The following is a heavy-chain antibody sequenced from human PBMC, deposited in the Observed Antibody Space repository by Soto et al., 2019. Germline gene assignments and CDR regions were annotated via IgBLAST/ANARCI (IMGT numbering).Heavy chain of an antibody. CDR2: IYHSGST. CDR1: GDSISSGDYS. V-gene: IGHV4-30-2*01. D-gene: IGHD6-13*01. J-gene: IGHJ3*02. CDR3: VRAYSSSWPNAFYI. Sequence: QLQLQESGSGLVKPSQTLSLTCAVSGDSISSGDYSWGWIRQPPGKGLEWIGYIYHSGSTYYNPSLKSRVTISVDRSKNQRSLKLSSVTAADTAVYYCVRAYSSSWPNAFYIWGQGTMVTVSS.